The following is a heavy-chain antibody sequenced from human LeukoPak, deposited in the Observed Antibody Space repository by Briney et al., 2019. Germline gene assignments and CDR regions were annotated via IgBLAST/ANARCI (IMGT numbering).Heavy chain of an antibody. CDR3: ARVRYYDILTGYYGDGYFDY. V-gene: IGHV4-59*01. J-gene: IGHJ4*02. Sequence: PSETLSLTCTVSGGSISSYYWSWIRQPPGKGLEWIGYIYCSRSNNYNPSLKSRVTISVDTSKNQFSLKLNSVTAADTAVYYCARVRYYDILTGYYGDGYFDYWGQGTLVTVSS. D-gene: IGHD3-9*01. CDR1: GGSISSYY. CDR2: IYCSRSN.